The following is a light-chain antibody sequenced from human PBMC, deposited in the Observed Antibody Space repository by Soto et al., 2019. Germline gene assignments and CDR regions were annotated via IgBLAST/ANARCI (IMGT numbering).Light chain of an antibody. CDR1: ESVHRN. V-gene: IGKV3-15*01. J-gene: IGKJ3*01. CDR2: YAS. Sequence: EVVMTQSPATLSVSPGERVTLSCRASESVHRNLAWYQQKPGQGPSLLIYYASTRATGVPDRFTGSGSGTEFTLTISSLQSEDFGVYHCHHYSNWPPTFGPGTKVESK. CDR3: HHYSNWPPT.